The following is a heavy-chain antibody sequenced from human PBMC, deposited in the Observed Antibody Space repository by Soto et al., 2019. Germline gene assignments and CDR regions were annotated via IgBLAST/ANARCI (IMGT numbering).Heavy chain of an antibody. D-gene: IGHD3-16*01. CDR2: INHSGST. CDR1: GGSFSGYY. Sequence: KTSETLSLTCAVYGGSFSGYYWSWIRQPPGKGLEWIGEINHSGSTNYNPSLKSRVTISVDTSKNQFSLKLSSVTAADTAVYYCARRGRGSRWGQGTLVTVSS. J-gene: IGHJ4*02. V-gene: IGHV4-34*01. CDR3: ARRGRGSR.